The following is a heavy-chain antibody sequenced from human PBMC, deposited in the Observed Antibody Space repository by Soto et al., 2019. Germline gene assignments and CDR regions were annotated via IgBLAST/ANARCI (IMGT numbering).Heavy chain of an antibody. D-gene: IGHD5-18*01. Sequence: QVQLQESGPGLVRPSETLSLTCTISGGSLNSSYWSWIRQSPGKGLVWIGRIYARGVTNYNPSLKSRVTMSGDPSTNQFSLRLTSVTVADTAVYYCAKSSGYDFFYYGMDVWGRGTTVTVSS. J-gene: IGHJ6*02. CDR2: IYARGVT. CDR1: GGSLNSSY. CDR3: AKSSGYDFFYYGMDV. V-gene: IGHV4-4*07.